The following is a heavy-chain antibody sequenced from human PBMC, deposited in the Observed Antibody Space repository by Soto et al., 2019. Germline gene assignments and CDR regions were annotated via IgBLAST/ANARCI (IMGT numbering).Heavy chain of an antibody. CDR2: IYYSGST. Sequence: QVQLQESGPGLVKPSQTLSLTCTVSGDSINSDDYYWSWIRQPPGKGLEWIGYIYYSGSTYYKPSLKSRVTISVDTSKNQFSLNLTSVTATVTSVYSSATETDAFDIWGQGTMVTVSS. CDR3: ATETDAFDI. J-gene: IGHJ3*02. CDR1: GDSINSDDYY. V-gene: IGHV4-30-4*01.